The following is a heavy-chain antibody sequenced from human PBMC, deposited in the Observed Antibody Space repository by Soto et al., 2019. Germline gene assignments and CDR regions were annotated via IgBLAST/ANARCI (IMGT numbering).Heavy chain of an antibody. Sequence: GESLRISCKGSGYSFTNYWITWVRQMPGKGLEWMGRINPSDSYTNYSPSFQGHVTISADRSISTAYLQWTSLKASDTAMYYCARLYYYDSSGDYWGQGTLVTVS. V-gene: IGHV5-10-1*01. CDR3: ARLYYYDSSGDY. CDR1: GYSFTNYW. J-gene: IGHJ4*02. CDR2: INPSDSYT. D-gene: IGHD3-22*01.